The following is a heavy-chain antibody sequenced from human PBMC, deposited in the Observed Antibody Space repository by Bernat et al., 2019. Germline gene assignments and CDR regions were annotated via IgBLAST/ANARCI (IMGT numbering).Heavy chain of an antibody. CDR3: ARGLPGQGRVV. CDR1: QYTFTGYY. J-gene: IGHJ6*02. CDR2: INPNSGAT. Sequence: QVQLVQSGAEVKKPGASVTVSCKASQYTFTGYYLHWVRQAPGQGLEWMGWINPNSGATNYARKCQGWVTMTRDTSISTAYVELSSLRSDDTAVYYCARGLPGQGRVVWAQGTTVPVPS. D-gene: IGHD2-2*01. V-gene: IGHV1-2*04.